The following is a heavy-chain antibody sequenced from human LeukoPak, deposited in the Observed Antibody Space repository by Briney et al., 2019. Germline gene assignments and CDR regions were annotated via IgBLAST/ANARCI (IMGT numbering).Heavy chain of an antibody. Sequence: ASVKVSCKASGYTFNSYGISWVRQAPGQGLEWMGWISAYNGNTNYAQKLQGRVTMTTDTSTSTAYMELRSLRSDDTAVYYCARDTHTYYYDSSGYYSDYWGQGTLVTVSS. V-gene: IGHV1-18*01. J-gene: IGHJ4*02. CDR3: ARDTHTYYYDSSGYYSDY. CDR1: GYTFNSYG. D-gene: IGHD3-22*01. CDR2: ISAYNGNT.